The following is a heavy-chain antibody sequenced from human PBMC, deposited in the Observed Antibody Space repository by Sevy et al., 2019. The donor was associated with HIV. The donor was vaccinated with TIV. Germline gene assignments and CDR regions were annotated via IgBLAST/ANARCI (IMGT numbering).Heavy chain of an antibody. CDR1: AFTFSNDW. J-gene: IGHJ5*02. Sequence: GESLKISCVASAFTFSNDWMTWVRQAPGKGLEWVGHIRSGTDGGTTDYAAPVKGRFTISRHDSKNTVYLEMNSLKIEDTGVYFCATLSGNYWGDWLDPWGQGTLVTVSS. D-gene: IGHD5-12*01. CDR3: ATLSGNYWGDWLDP. V-gene: IGHV3-15*07. CDR2: IRSGTDGGTT.